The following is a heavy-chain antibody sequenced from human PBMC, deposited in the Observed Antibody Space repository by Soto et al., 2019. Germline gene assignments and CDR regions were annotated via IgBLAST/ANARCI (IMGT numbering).Heavy chain of an antibody. CDR1: GFTFGDYA. V-gene: IGHV3-49*03. Sequence: GGSLRLSCTASGFTFGDYAMSWFRQAPGKGLEWVGFIRSKAYGGTTEYAASVKGRFTISRDDSKSIAYLQMNSLKTEDTAVYYCTRFIVVVVAAPYYFDYWGQGTLVTVSS. CDR3: TRFIVVVVAAPYYFDY. J-gene: IGHJ4*02. D-gene: IGHD2-15*01. CDR2: IRSKAYGGTT.